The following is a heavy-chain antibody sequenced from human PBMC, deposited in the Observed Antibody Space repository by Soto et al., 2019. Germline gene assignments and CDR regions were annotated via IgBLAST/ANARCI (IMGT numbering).Heavy chain of an antibody. Sequence: GGSLSLSCAASGFTFSSYAMSWVRQAPGKGLEWVSAISGSGGSTYYADSVKGRFTISRDNSKNTLYLQMNSSVTAADTAVYYCASGHLGELTIDYWGQGTLVTVSS. V-gene: IGHV3-23*01. CDR2: ISGSGGST. D-gene: IGHD3-16*01. CDR1: GFTFSSYA. CDR3: ASGHLGELTIDY. J-gene: IGHJ4*02.